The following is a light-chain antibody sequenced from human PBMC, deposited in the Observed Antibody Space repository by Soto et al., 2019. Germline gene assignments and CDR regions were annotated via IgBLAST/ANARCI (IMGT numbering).Light chain of an antibody. CDR2: DAS. Sequence: DIQMTQSPSTLSASVGDRITITCRASKSVSRRLAWFQQKPGKAPKLLIYDASSLESGAPSRFIGRGSGTEFTLTISSLQPDDCATYYCHNHNSDSLHTFGQGTKLEIK. CDR1: KSVSRR. J-gene: IGKJ2*01. V-gene: IGKV1-5*01. CDR3: HNHNSDSLHT.